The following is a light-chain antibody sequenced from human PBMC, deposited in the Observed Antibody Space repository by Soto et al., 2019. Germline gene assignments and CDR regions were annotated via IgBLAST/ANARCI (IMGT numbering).Light chain of an antibody. CDR2: DVS. CDR1: SSDVGAFNY. V-gene: IGLV2-14*03. J-gene: IGLJ1*01. CDR3: NSYTSNNTYV. Sequence: QSALTQPASVSGSPGQAITISCSGTSSDVGAFNYVSWYQQHPGKAPKLMIYDVSNRPSGVSNRFSGSKSGNTASLTISGFRAEDEADYYCNSYTSNNTYVFGTGTKV.